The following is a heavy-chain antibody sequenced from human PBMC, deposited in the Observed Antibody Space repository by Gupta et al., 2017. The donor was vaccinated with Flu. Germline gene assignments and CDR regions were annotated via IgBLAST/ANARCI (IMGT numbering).Heavy chain of an antibody. Sequence: QVQLQESGPGLVKPSQTLSLTCPVPGGSISSGSYYWSWIRQPAGKGLEWIGRIYTSGSTNYNPSLKSRVTISVDTSKNQFSLKLSSVTAADTAVYYCARDQNSITSFGVVSYFDYWGQGTLVTVSS. V-gene: IGHV4-61*02. CDR3: ARDQNSITSFGVVSYFDY. CDR2: IYTSGST. J-gene: IGHJ4*02. CDR1: GGSISSGSYY. D-gene: IGHD3-3*01.